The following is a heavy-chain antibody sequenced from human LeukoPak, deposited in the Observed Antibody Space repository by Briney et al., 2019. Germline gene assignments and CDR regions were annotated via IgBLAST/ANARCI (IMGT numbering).Heavy chain of an antibody. CDR2: IRQDGSEK. J-gene: IGHJ4*02. D-gene: IGHD6-19*01. V-gene: IGHV3-7*01. CDR1: GFTFSSYW. Sequence: GGSLRLSCAASGFTFSSYWMSWVRQAPGKGLEWVANIRQDGSEKYYADSVKGRFTISRDNSKNTLYLQMNSLRAEDTAVYYCARETLSSGWYKDYWGQGSLVTVSS. CDR3: ARETLSSGWYKDY.